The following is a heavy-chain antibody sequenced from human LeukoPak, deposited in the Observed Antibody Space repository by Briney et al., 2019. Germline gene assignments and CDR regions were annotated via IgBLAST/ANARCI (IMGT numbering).Heavy chain of an antibody. CDR1: GGTFSSYA. J-gene: IGHJ4*02. V-gene: IGHV1-69*01. CDR2: IIPIFGTA. CDR3: ARARGIGWGYDAYLFDY. Sequence: SVKVSCKASGGTFSSYAISWVRQAPGQGLEWMGGIIPIFGTANYAQKFQGRVTIAADESTSTAYMELSSLRSEDTAVYYCARARGIGWGYDAYLFDYWGQGTLVTVSS. D-gene: IGHD5-12*01.